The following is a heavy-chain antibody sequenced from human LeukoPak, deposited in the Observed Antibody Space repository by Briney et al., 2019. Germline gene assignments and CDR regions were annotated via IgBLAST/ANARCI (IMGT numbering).Heavy chain of an antibody. CDR2: ISAYNGNT. CDR1: GYTFTSYG. D-gene: IGHD3-3*01. Sequence: ASVTVSCKASGYTFTSYGISWVRQAPGQGLEWMGWISAYNGNTNYAQKLQGRVTMTTDTSTSTAYMELRSLRSDDTAVYYCASTSGAGDYDSWSGYYDYYYGMDVWGQGTTVTVSS. CDR3: ASTSGAGDYDSWSGYYDYYYGMDV. V-gene: IGHV1-18*01. J-gene: IGHJ6*02.